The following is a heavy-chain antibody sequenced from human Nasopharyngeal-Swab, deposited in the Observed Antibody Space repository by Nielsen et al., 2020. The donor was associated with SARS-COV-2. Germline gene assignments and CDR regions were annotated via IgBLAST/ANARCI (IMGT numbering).Heavy chain of an antibody. D-gene: IGHD1-26*01. CDR3: ARDLYSGSYGFDY. J-gene: IGHJ4*02. V-gene: IGHV4-61*01. CDR1: GGSVSSGSYY. Sequence: SETLSLTCTVSGGSVSSGSYYWSWIRQPPGKGLEWIGYIYYSGSTNYNPSLKSRVTISVDTSKNQFSLKLSSVTAADTAVYYCARDLYSGSYGFDYWGQGTLVTVSS. CDR2: IYYSGST.